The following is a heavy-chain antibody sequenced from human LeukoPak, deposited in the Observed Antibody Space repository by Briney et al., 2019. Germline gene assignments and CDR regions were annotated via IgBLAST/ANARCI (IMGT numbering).Heavy chain of an antibody. CDR3: ARVHRVALDGMDV. CDR2: VNTDGSST. D-gene: IGHD5-12*01. Sequence: GGSLRLSCAASGFTFSSHWMHWVRQAPGKGLVWVSRVNTDGSSTSYADSVKGRFTISRENAKNSLYLQMNSLRAGDTAVYYCARVHRVALDGMDVWGQGTTVTVSS. V-gene: IGHV3-74*01. CDR1: GFTFSSHW. J-gene: IGHJ6*02.